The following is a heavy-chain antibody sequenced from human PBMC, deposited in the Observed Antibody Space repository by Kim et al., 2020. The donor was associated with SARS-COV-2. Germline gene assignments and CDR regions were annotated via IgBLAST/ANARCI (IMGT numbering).Heavy chain of an antibody. CDR2: ISGSGGST. J-gene: IGHJ4*02. CDR3: AKVLRITIFGVVTPFDY. D-gene: IGHD3-3*01. V-gene: IGHV3-23*01. CDR1: GFTFSSYA. Sequence: GGSLRLSCAASGFTFSSYAMSWVRQAPGKGLEWVSAISGSGGSTYYADSVKGRFTISRDNSKNTLYLQMNSLRAEDTAVYYCAKVLRITIFGVVTPFDYWGQGTLVTVSS.